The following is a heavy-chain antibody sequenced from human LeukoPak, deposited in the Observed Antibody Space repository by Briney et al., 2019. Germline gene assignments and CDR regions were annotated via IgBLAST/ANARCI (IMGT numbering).Heavy chain of an antibody. CDR1: GFTFSDHY. D-gene: IGHD4-23*01. V-gene: IGHV3-72*01. J-gene: IGHJ3*02. CDR2: SRNKATSYTT. Sequence: GGSLRLSCAASGFTFSDHYTDWVRQAPGKGLEWVGRSRNKATSYTTEYAASVKGRFIISRDDSKNSLYLQMNSLKTEDTAVYYCARDLDYGGNSDAFDIWGQGTMVTVSS. CDR3: ARDLDYGGNSDAFDI.